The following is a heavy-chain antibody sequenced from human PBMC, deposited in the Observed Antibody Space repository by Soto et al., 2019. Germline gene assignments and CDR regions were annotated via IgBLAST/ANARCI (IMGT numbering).Heavy chain of an antibody. CDR2: INPKSGDT. D-gene: IGHD6-19*01. CDR3: ARAPPVYTSGWFWWFDP. Sequence: ASVKVSCKASGYTFTDYYIHWVRQAPGQGFEWMGWINPKSGDTTYAQKFQAWVTMTRDTSINTAYLELGSLGPDDTAMFYCARAPPVYTSGWFWWFDPWGQGSLVTVSS. J-gene: IGHJ5*02. CDR1: GYTFTDYY. V-gene: IGHV1-2*04.